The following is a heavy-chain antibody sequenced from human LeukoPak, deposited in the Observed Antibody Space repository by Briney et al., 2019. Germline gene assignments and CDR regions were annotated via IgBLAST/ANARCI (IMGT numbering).Heavy chain of an antibody. D-gene: IGHD5-12*01. J-gene: IGHJ3*02. V-gene: IGHV4-30-4*01. CDR2: IYYSGST. CDR3: ARLYSGYDLTAAFDI. CDR1: GASINNGDHY. Sequence: SETLSLTCTVSGASINNGDHYWSWIRQPPGKGLEWIGYIYYSGSTYYSSSLKSRVIISEDTSKNQFSLKVTSVTAADTAVYYCARLYSGYDLTAAFDIWGQGTVVTVSS.